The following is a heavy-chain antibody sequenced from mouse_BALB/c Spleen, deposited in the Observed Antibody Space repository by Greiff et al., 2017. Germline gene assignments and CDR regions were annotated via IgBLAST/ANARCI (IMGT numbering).Heavy chain of an antibody. CDR1: GYSFTGYY. CDR3: ARTPPYYGSTPFDY. V-gene: IGHV1-26*01. CDR2: INPYNGAT. D-gene: IGHD1-1*01. Sequence: EVQLQQSGPELVKPGASVKISCKASGYSFTGYYMHWVKQSHVKSLEWIGRINPYNGATSYNQNFKDKASLTVDKSSSTAYMELHSLTSEDSAVYYCARTPPYYGSTPFDYWGQGTTLTVSS. J-gene: IGHJ2*01.